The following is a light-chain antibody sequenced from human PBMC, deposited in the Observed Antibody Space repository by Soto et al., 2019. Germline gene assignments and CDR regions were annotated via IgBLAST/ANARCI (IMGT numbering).Light chain of an antibody. Sequence: QSALTQPASVSGSPGQSITITCTGTRSDIGAYNFVSWYQQHPGEVPKLMLSDVSIRPSGVSNRFSGSKSGNTASLTISGLQAEDEADYYCTSWTTSTTMIFGGGTKVTVL. CDR1: RSDIGAYNF. V-gene: IGLV2-14*03. CDR2: DVS. CDR3: TSWTTSTTMI. J-gene: IGLJ2*01.